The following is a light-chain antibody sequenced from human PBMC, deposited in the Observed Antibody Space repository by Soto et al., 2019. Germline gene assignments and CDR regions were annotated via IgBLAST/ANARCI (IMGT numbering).Light chain of an antibody. V-gene: IGLV2-11*01. CDR2: DVS. CDR1: SSDVGGYNY. CDR3: CSYAGTYTLV. Sequence: ALTQPRSVSGSPGQSVTISCTGTSSDVGGYNYVSWYQQHPGNAPKLMIYDVSKRPSGVPDRFSGSKSANTASLTISGLQAEDEADYYCCSYAGTYTLVFGGGTKLTVL. J-gene: IGLJ2*01.